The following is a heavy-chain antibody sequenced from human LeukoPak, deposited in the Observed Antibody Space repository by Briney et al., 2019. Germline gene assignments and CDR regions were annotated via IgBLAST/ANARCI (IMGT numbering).Heavy chain of an antibody. CDR3: ARDGTYNDSSGYDDAFDI. V-gene: IGHV3-7*01. CDR1: GFTFSSYW. Sequence: PGGSLRLSCAASGFTFSSYWMRWVRQAPGKGLEWVANIKQDGSEKYYVDSVKGRFTIPRDNAKNSLYLQMNSLRAEDTAVYYCARDGTYNDSSGYDDAFDIWGQGTMVTVSS. D-gene: IGHD3-22*01. CDR2: IKQDGSEK. J-gene: IGHJ3*02.